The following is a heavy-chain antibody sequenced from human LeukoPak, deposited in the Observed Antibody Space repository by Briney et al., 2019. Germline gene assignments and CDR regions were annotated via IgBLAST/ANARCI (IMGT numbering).Heavy chain of an antibody. CDR3: ARGKGGDCSSTSCYYY. CDR2: INPNSGGT. J-gene: IGHJ4*02. V-gene: IGHV1-2*02. Sequence: ASVKVSCKASGYTFTGYYMHWVRQAPGQGLEWIGWINPNSGGTNYAQKFQGRVTMTRDTSISTAYMELSRLRSDDTAVYYCARGKGGDCSSTSCYYYWGQGTLVTVSS. CDR1: GYTFTGYY. D-gene: IGHD2-2*01.